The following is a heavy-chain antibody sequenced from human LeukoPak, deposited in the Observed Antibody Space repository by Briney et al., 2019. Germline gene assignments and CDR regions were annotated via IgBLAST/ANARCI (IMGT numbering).Heavy chain of an antibody. V-gene: IGHV3-23*01. CDR3: AKVVARDIVVVVAATYYFDY. Sequence: GGSLRLSCAASGVTFSSYAMSWVRQAPGKGLEWVSAISGSGGITSYADSVKGRFTISRYNTKNTLCLPLNSMSAEDMAVYYCAKVVARDIVVVVAATYYFDYWGQGTLVTVSS. D-gene: IGHD2-15*01. CDR2: ISGSGGIT. CDR1: GVTFSSYA. J-gene: IGHJ4*02.